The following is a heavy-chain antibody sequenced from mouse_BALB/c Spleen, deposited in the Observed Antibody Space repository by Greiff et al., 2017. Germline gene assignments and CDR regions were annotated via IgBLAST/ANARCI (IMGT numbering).Heavy chain of an antibody. J-gene: IGHJ4*01. CDR1: GYTFTDYY. CDR2: IYPGSGNT. CDR3: ARWDAMDY. Sequence: LQESGAELARPGASVKLSCKASGYTFTDYYINWVKQRTGQGLEWIGEIYPGSGNTYYNEKFKGKATLTADKSSSTAYMQLSSLTSEDSAVYFCARWDAMDYWGQGTSVTVSS. V-gene: IGHV1-77*01.